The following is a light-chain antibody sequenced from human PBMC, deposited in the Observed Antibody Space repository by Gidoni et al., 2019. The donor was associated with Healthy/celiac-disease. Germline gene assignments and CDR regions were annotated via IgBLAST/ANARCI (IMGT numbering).Light chain of an antibody. CDR3: QQSYSTPRT. CDR1: QSISSS. V-gene: IGKV1-39*01. J-gene: IGKJ1*01. Sequence: DIQLSQSPSSLSASVGDRVTITCRASQSISSSVNWYQQKPGKAPTLLIYAASSLQSGVPSRFSGSGSGTDFTLTISSLQPEDFATYYCQQSYSTPRTFGQGTKVEIK. CDR2: AAS.